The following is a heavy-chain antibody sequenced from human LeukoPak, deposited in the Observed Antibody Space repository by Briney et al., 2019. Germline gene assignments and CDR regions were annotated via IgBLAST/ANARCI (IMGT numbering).Heavy chain of an antibody. D-gene: IGHD6-19*01. V-gene: IGHV3-7*01. Sequence: PGGSLRLSCAASGFTFSSNWMTWVRQAPGKGLEWVANIGEDGSETYYVDSVKGRFIISRDNSKNTLYLQMNSLRAEDTAVYYCAREGSGGPIRGYFDYWGQGTLVTVSS. J-gene: IGHJ4*02. CDR3: AREGSGGPIRGYFDY. CDR2: IGEDGSET. CDR1: GFTFSSNW.